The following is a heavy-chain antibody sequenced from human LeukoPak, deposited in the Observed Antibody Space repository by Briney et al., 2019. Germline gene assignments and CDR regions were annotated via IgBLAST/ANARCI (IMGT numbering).Heavy chain of an antibody. J-gene: IGHJ4*02. V-gene: IGHV4-59*01. CDR2: IYYSGST. D-gene: IGHD3-10*01. CDR1: GGSISSYY. CDR3: ARGGVLWFGESTSYYFDY. Sequence: PSETLSLTCTVSGGSISSYYWSSIRQPPGKGLEWIGYIYYSGSTNYNPSLKSRVTISVDTSKNQFSLKLSSVTAADTAVYYCARGGVLWFGESTSYYFDYWGQGTLVTVSS.